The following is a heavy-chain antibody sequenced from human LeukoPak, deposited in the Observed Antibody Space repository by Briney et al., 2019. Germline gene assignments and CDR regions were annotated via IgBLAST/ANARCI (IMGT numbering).Heavy chain of an antibody. CDR1: GGSISSYY. CDR3: ARLYSSSSFFDY. J-gene: IGHJ4*02. D-gene: IGHD6-6*01. Sequence: SETLSLTCTVSGGSISSYYWSWIRQPAGKGLEWIGRIYTSGSTNYNPSLKSRVTISVDTSKNQFSLKLSSVTAADTAVYYCARLYSSSSFFDYWGQGTLVTVSS. CDR2: IYTSGST. V-gene: IGHV4-4*07.